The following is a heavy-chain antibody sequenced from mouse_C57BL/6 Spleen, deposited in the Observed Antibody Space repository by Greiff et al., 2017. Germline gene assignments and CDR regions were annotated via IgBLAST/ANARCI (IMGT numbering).Heavy chain of an antibody. CDR3: ARSDATGYYYAMDY. Sequence: VQLQQSGPELVKPGASVQISCNASGYAFSSSWMNWVKQRPGKGLEWIGRIYPGDGDTNYNGKFKGKATLTADKSSSTAYMQLSSLTSEDSAVYFCARSDATGYYYAMDYWGQGTSVTVS. D-gene: IGHD1-1*01. J-gene: IGHJ4*01. CDR2: IYPGDGDT. V-gene: IGHV1-82*01. CDR1: GYAFSSSW.